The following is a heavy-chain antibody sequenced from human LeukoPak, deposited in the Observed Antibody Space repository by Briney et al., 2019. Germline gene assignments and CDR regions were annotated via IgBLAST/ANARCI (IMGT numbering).Heavy chain of an antibody. D-gene: IGHD5-24*01. CDR3: VRDRWNFDY. CDR2: INSDGDST. J-gene: IGHJ4*02. CDR1: GFTFSDYW. Sequence: GGSLRLSCAASGFTFSDYWMHWVRQAPGKELVWVSRINSDGDSTSYADSVKGRFTISRDNAKNTLYLRMNSLRTEDTAVYYCVRDRWNFDYWGQGTPVTVSS. V-gene: IGHV3-74*01.